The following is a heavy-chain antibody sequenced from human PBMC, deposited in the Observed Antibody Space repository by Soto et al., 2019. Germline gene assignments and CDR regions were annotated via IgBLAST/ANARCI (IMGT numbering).Heavy chain of an antibody. CDR2: INPILSMS. CDR3: ASSYGSGYRAYDY. J-gene: IGHJ4*02. V-gene: IGHV1-69*02. Sequence: QVQLVQSGAEVKKPGSSVRVSCKASGDTFTFYSINWVRQAPGRGLEWMGRINPILSMSNYAQRFQGRVTMTADKSTSSANMELSSLRSEDTAMYYCASSYGSGYRAYDYWGQGALVTVSS. CDR1: GDTFTFYS. D-gene: IGHD3-10*01.